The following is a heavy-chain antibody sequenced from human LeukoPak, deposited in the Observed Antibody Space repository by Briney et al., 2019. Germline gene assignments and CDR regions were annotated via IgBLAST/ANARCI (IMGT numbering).Heavy chain of an antibody. V-gene: IGHV1-46*01. J-gene: IGHJ6*03. CDR2: NNPGGGTV. Sequence: ASVKVSCKASGYSFTTYYLHWLRQAPGQGLEWMGINNPGGGTVVHGQKFQGRVSVTRDMSTSTVYMELSSLTSEDTAVYYCASDGIEGDYYYMDVWGRGTTVTVSS. CDR1: GYSFTTYY. D-gene: IGHD1-14*01. CDR3: ASDGIEGDYYYMDV.